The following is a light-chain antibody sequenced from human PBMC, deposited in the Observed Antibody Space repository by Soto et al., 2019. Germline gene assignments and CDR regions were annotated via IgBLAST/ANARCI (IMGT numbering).Light chain of an antibody. J-gene: IGKJ1*01. CDR2: CAS. V-gene: IGKV3-20*01. CDR1: QSITNNY. CDR3: QQYGGSPRT. Sequence: EILLTQSPGTLSLSPGERATLSCRASQSITNNYLAWYQQKRGQAPRLLIYCASSRATGIPDRFSGSGSGTDFTLTISRLEPEDFAVYYCQQYGGSPRTFGQGTKVEIK.